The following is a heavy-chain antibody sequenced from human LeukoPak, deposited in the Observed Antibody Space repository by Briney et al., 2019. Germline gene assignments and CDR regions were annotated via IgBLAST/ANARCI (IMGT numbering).Heavy chain of an antibody. V-gene: IGHV3-74*01. CDR2: INSDGSST. D-gene: IGHD2-21*02. CDR1: GFTFSSYW. J-gene: IGHJ4*02. Sequence: GGSLRLSCAASGFTFSSYWMHWVRQAPGKGLVWVSRINSDGSSTSYADSVKGRFTISRDNAKNTLYLQMNSLRAEDTAVYYCARSKGDCGGDCTYYSDYWGQGTLVTVSS. CDR3: ARSKGDCGGDCTYYSDY.